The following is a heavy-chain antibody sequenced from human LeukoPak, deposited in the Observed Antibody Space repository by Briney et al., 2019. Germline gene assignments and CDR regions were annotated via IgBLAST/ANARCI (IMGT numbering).Heavy chain of an antibody. J-gene: IGHJ2*01. D-gene: IGHD6-13*01. CDR3: AREYRQLVFRYFDL. V-gene: IGHV1-2*02. CDR1: GYTFTGYY. CDR2: INPNSGGT. Sequence: ASVKVSCKASGYTFTGYYVHWVRQAPGQGLEWMGWINPNSGGTNYAQKFQGRVTMTRDTSISTAYMELSRLRSDDTAVYYCAREYRQLVFRYFDLWGRGTLVTVSS.